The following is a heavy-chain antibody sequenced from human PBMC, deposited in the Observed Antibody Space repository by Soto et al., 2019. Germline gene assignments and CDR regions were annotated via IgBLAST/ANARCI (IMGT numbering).Heavy chain of an antibody. Sequence: GGSLRLSCAASGFTFSSYAMSWVRQAPGKGLEWVSIISGSGGTTYYADSVKGRFTISRDNSKNTLYLQMNSLRAEDTAVYYCAKEERSCSGGSCYYAFDYWGQGILVTVSS. CDR2: ISGSGGTT. D-gene: IGHD2-15*01. CDR3: AKEERSCSGGSCYYAFDY. J-gene: IGHJ4*02. V-gene: IGHV3-23*01. CDR1: GFTFSSYA.